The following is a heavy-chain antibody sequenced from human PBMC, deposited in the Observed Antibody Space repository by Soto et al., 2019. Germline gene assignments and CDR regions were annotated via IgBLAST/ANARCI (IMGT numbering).Heavy chain of an antibody. V-gene: IGHV3-74*01. Sequence: GGSLRLSCAASAFTFSSYWMNWVRQAPGKGPVWVSRINSDGSITGYADSVKGRFTISRDDSKNTLYLQINNLKTEDTGVYYCTTPDLVASGDTWGQGTMVTVSS. J-gene: IGHJ3*02. CDR1: AFTFSSYW. CDR3: TTPDLVASGDT. D-gene: IGHD2-8*02. CDR2: INSDGSIT.